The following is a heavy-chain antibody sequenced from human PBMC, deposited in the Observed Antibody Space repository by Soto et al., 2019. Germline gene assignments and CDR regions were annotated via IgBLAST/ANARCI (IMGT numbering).Heavy chain of an antibody. CDR1: GFSLSTSGMC. D-gene: IGHD6-6*01. J-gene: IGHJ6*03. V-gene: IGHV2-70*11. CDR3: ARIRKGGIAARPLGRSHTYYYYYMDV. CDR2: IDWDDDK. Sequence: GSGPTLVNPTQTLTLTCTFSGFSLSTSGMCVSWIRQPPGRALEWLARIDWDDDKYYSTSLKTRLTISKDTSKNQVVLTMTNMDPVDTATYYCARIRKGGIAARPLGRSHTYYYYYMDVWGKGTTVTVSS.